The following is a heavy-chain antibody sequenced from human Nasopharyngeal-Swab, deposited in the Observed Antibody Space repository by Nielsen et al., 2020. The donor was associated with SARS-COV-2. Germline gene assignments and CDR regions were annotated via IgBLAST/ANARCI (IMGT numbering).Heavy chain of an antibody. Sequence: GGSLRLSCAASGFTFSSYGMHWVRQAPGKGLEWVAVISYDGSNKYYADSVKGRFTISRDNSKNTLYLQMNSLRAEDTAVYYCAKGPSLYWGQGTLVTVSS. J-gene: IGHJ4*02. CDR2: ISYDGSNK. CDR1: GFTFSSYG. CDR3: AKGPSLY. V-gene: IGHV3-30*18.